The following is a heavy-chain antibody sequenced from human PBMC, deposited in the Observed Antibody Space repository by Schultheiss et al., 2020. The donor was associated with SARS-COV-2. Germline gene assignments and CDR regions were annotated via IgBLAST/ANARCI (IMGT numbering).Heavy chain of an antibody. V-gene: IGHV3-13*01. CDR1: GFTFSSND. CDR3: ARDLVYSRSAPDY. Sequence: GESLKISCAASGFTFSSNDMHWVRQGIGKGLEWVSGIGAAGDTFYSDSVKGRFTISRDNDKNSLFLQMSSLRAEDTAVYYCARDLVYSRSAPDYWGQGTLVTVSS. J-gene: IGHJ4*02. CDR2: IGAAGDT. D-gene: IGHD2-8*01.